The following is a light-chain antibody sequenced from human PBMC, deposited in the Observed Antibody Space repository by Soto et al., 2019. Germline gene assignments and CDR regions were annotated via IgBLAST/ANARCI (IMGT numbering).Light chain of an antibody. CDR1: SNDIGNYNY. CDR2: EVS. Sequence: QSVLTQPPSASGSPGQSVTISCIGTSNDIGNYNYVSWYQQHPGKAPKLMIYEVSKRPSGVPDRFSSAKSGNTAFLTVSGLQAEDEADCYCNSYADSNKLIFGGGTKLTVL. V-gene: IGLV2-8*01. CDR3: NSYADSNKLI. J-gene: IGLJ2*01.